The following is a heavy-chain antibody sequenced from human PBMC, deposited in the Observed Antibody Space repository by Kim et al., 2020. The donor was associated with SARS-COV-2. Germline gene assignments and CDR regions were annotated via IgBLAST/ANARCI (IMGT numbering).Heavy chain of an antibody. Sequence: GGSLRLSCAASGFTFSSYSMNWVRQAPGKGLEWVSSISSSSSYIYYADSVKGRFTISRDNAKNSLYLQMNSLRAEDTAVYYCARDSSGLAGYYTGSHYYYGMDVWGQGTTVTVSS. CDR3: ARDSSGLAGYYTGSHYYYGMDV. J-gene: IGHJ6*02. V-gene: IGHV3-21*01. D-gene: IGHD3-9*01. CDR1: GFTFSSYS. CDR2: ISSSSSYI.